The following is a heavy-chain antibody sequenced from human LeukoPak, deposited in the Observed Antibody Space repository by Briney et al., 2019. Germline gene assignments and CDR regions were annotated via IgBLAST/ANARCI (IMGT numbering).Heavy chain of an antibody. CDR3: AKAEGGYDFWSGYSFDY. CDR2: INSGGTYT. J-gene: IGHJ4*02. V-gene: IGHV3-23*01. Sequence: PGGSLRLSCAASGFTFNNYAMSWVRQAPGKGLEWVSAINSGGTYTYYADSVKGRFTISRDNSENTLFLQMNSLRAEDTAVYYCAKAEGGYDFWSGYSFDYWGQGTLVTVSS. D-gene: IGHD3-3*01. CDR1: GFTFNNYA.